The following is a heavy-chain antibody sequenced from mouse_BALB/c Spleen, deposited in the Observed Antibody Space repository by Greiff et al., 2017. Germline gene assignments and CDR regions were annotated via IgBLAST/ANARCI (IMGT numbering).Heavy chain of an antibody. CDR1: GYSFTSYW. Sequence: EVQLQQSGTVLARPGASVKMSCKASGYSFTSYWMHWVKQRPGQGLEWIGAIYPGNSDTSYNQKFKGKAKLTAVTSASTAYMELSSLTNEDSAVYYCTREIHYYGSWFAYWGQGTLVTVSA. V-gene: IGHV1-5*01. D-gene: IGHD1-2*01. CDR2: IYPGNSDT. CDR3: TREIHYYGSWFAY. J-gene: IGHJ3*01.